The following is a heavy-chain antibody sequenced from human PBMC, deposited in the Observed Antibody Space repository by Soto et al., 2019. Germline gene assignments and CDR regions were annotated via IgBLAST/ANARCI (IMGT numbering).Heavy chain of an antibody. CDR2: SIPIVGTA. V-gene: IGHV1-69*13. Sequence: SVKVSCKASGGTCSSYAISWVRQAPGQGLEWMGGSIPIVGTANYAQKFQGRVTITADESTSTAYMELSSLRSEETAVYYCARDPRRLDLYYYGSGSYYTSFGTDVWVHRTSVTVSS. CDR3: ARDPRRLDLYYYGSGSYYTSFGTDV. D-gene: IGHD3-10*01. CDR1: GGTCSSYA. J-gene: IGHJ6*02.